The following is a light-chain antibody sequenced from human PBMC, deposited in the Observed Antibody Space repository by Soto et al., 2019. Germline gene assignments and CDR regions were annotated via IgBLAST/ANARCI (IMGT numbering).Light chain of an antibody. Sequence: QSVLTQPPSASGTPGQRVTISCSGSSSNIGSKSVNWYQQLPGTAPKLLIHSNSQRPSGVPDRFSGSKSGTSASLAISGLQSEDEAEYYCSSYTNSSVVFGGGTKLTVL. V-gene: IGLV1-44*01. CDR1: SSNIGSKS. J-gene: IGLJ2*01. CDR2: SNS. CDR3: SSYTNSSVV.